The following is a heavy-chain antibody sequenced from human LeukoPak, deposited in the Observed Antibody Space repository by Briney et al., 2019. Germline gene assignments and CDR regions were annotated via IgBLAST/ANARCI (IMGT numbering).Heavy chain of an antibody. D-gene: IGHD5-18*01. CDR2: IYTSGST. CDR1: GGSISSYY. Sequence: SETLSLTCTVSGGSISSYYWSWIRQPPGKGLEWIGRIYTSGSTNYNPSLKSRVTISVDTSKNQFSLKLSSVTAADTAVYYCARFAPRRGVLYSYGSGAFDIWGQGTMVTVSS. V-gene: IGHV4-4*08. J-gene: IGHJ3*02. CDR3: ARFAPRRGVLYSYGSGAFDI.